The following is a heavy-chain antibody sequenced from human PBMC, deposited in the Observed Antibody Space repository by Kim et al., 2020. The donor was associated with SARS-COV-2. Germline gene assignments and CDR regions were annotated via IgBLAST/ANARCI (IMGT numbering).Heavy chain of an antibody. D-gene: IGHD1-26*01. CDR3: ARDPSEELLSFDY. V-gene: IGHV3-33*01. J-gene: IGHJ4*02. Sequence: YADHVKGRLPIARDNSKNTLYLQMNSLGAEDTAVYYCARDPSEELLSFDYWGQGTLVTVSS.